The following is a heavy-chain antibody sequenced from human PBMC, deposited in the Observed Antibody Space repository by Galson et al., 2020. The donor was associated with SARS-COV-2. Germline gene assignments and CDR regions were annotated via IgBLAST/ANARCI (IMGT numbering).Heavy chain of an antibody. Sequence: SVKFSCKASGGTFSSYAISWVRQAPGQGLEWMGGIIPIFVTANYAQKFQGRVTITADESTSTAYMKLSSLRSADTAVYYCARHYYGSRSYYTSYYYYGMDVWGQGTTVTVSS. CDR1: GGTFSSYA. J-gene: IGHJ6*02. CDR2: IIPIFVTA. V-gene: IGHV1-69*13. CDR3: ARHYYGSRSYYTSYYYYGMDV. D-gene: IGHD3-10*01.